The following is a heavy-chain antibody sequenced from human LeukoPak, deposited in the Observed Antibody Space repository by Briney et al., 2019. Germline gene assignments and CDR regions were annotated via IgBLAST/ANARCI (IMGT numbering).Heavy chain of an antibody. V-gene: IGHV3-7*01. CDR1: GFTFSAYW. Sequence: GGSLRLSCAASGFTFSAYWMSWVRQAPGKGLEWLTNIKQDGSDKQYVDSVKGRFAISRDNAKTSVYLQMNSLRAEDTAVYYCVSTTRSSPFDNWGQGTLVTVSS. CDR2: IKQDGSDK. D-gene: IGHD1-1*01. J-gene: IGHJ4*02. CDR3: VSTTRSSPFDN.